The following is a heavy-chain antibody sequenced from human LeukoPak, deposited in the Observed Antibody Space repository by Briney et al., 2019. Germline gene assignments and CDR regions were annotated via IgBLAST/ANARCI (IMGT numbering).Heavy chain of an antibody. Sequence: SVKVSCKASGGTFSSYAISWVRQAPGQGLEWMGGIIPIFGTANYAQKFQGRVTITADESTSTAYMGLSSLRSEDTAVYYCARCQTTPRGIAAAGYYYYYGMDVWGQGTTVTVSS. J-gene: IGHJ6*02. CDR2: IIPIFGTA. D-gene: IGHD6-13*01. CDR3: ARCQTTPRGIAAAGYYYYYGMDV. V-gene: IGHV1-69*13. CDR1: GGTFSSYA.